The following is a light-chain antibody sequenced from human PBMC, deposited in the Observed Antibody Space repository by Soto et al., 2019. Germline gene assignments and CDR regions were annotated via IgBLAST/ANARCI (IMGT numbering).Light chain of an antibody. CDR2: DAS. CDR3: QQRANWPTLT. V-gene: IGKV3-11*01. CDR1: QDILDN. Sequence: EVVLTQSPATLSLSPGEGATLSCRASQDILDNLAWYQQKPGQAPRLLIYDASKGATGIPARFSGSGSGTDFTLTISGLEPEDFVVYYCQQRANWPTLTFGGGTKVDIK. J-gene: IGKJ4*01.